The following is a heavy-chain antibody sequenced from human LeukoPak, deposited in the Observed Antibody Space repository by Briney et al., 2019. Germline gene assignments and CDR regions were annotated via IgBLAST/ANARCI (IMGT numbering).Heavy chain of an antibody. V-gene: IGHV4-34*01. D-gene: IGHD2-8*02. J-gene: IGHJ4*02. CDR3: TRGKPDTVFDY. Sequence: SESLSLTCTVYGGSFSGYCWSWIRQSPGKGLEWVGEILHSVSPNYNPSLKSRVTISVDTSNNQFSLKLTSVTAADTAVYYCTRGKPDTVFDYWGQGTLVTLST. CDR1: GGSFSGYC. CDR2: ILHSVSP.